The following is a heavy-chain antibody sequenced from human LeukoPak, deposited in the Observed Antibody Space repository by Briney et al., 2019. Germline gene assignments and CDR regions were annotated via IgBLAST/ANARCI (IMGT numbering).Heavy chain of an antibody. Sequence: SETLSLTCAVYGGSFSGYYWSWIRQPPGKGPEWIGEINHSGSTNYNPSLKSRVTISVDTSKNQFSLKLSSVTAADTAVYYCARRVSLRYSYDYWGQGTLVTVSS. V-gene: IGHV4-34*01. J-gene: IGHJ4*02. CDR1: GGSFSGYY. D-gene: IGHD3-9*01. CDR2: INHSGST. CDR3: ARRVSLRYSYDY.